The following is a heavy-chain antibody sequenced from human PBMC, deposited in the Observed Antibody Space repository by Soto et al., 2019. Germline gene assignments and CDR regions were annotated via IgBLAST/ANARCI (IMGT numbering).Heavy chain of an antibody. J-gene: IGHJ4*02. V-gene: IGHV3-23*01. CDR1: WFTFSSYA. Sequence: GGSLRLSCAGSWFTFSSYAMTWFRQAPGKGLEWVSAISGSGGSTDYVDSVKGRFTISRDNSENTLYLQMNSLRAEDTAVYYCARLLAYTFGYGAYFEGLGQGTLFPVSS. D-gene: IGHD5-18*01. CDR2: ISGSGGST. CDR3: ARLLAYTFGYGAYFEG.